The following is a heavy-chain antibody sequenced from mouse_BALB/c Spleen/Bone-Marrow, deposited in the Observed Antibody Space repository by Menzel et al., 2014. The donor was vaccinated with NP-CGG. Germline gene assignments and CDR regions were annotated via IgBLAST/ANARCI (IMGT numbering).Heavy chain of an antibody. V-gene: IGHV5-4*02. D-gene: IGHD1-1*01. J-gene: IGHJ2*01. Sequence: EVKVEESGGGLVKPGGSLKLSCAASGFTFSDYYMYWVRQTPEKRLEWVATISDGGSYTYYPDSVKGRFTISRDNAKNNLYLQMSSLKSEDTAMYYCARGSSYFDYWCQGTTLTVSS. CDR2: ISDGGSYT. CDR3: ARGSSYFDY. CDR1: GFTFSDYY.